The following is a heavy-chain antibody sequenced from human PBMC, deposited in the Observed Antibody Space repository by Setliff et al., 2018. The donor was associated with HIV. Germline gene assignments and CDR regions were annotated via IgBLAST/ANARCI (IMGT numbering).Heavy chain of an antibody. D-gene: IGHD2-8*02. V-gene: IGHV1-18*01. CDR1: GYDFTAYA. J-gene: IGHJ5*02. CDR2: IGGDNANI. Sequence: AASVKVSCKASGYDFTAYAISWVRQAPGQGLEWMGRIGGDNANIKFAQSFQGRVTMTTDTSTNTAYLELTSLRSDDTAVYYCARYAASGTGWFDPWGQGTQVTVSS. CDR3: ARYAASGTGWFDP.